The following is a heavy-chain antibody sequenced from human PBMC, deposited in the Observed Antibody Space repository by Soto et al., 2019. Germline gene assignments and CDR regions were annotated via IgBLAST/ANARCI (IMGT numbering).Heavy chain of an antibody. CDR3: ARRISSSGYSYGSFGV. CDR1: GGSISSSGYY. J-gene: IGHJ6*02. V-gene: IGHV4-39*01. Sequence: SETLSLTCTVSGGSISSSGYYWGWIRQPPGKGLEWIGNIYYTGSTYYNPSLKSRVSISVDTSKNQFSLKLSSVTAADTAVYYCARRISSSGYSYGSFGVWGQGTTVTVSS. CDR2: IYYTGST. D-gene: IGHD5-18*01.